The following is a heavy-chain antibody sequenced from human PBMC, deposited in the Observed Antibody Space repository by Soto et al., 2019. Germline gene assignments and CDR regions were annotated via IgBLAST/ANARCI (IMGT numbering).Heavy chain of an antibody. V-gene: IGHV5-10-1*01. CDR1: GYSFTSYW. J-gene: IGHJ5*02. CDR3: AREPYSSGWYKSYNWFDP. CDR2: IDPSDSYT. Sequence: EVQLVQSGAEVKKPGESLRISCKGSGYSFTSYWISWVRQMPGKGLEWMGRIDPSDSYTNYSPSFQGHVTISADKSISTAYLQWSSLKASDTAMYYCAREPYSSGWYKSYNWFDPWGQGTLVTVSS. D-gene: IGHD6-19*01.